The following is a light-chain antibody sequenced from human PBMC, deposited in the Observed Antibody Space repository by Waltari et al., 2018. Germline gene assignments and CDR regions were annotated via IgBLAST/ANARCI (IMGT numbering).Light chain of an antibody. Sequence: DIQMTQSPSSLSASVGDKVTITCRASQNIDNYLNWYQQKEGKAPRLLMYSASSFQSGVPSRFRGSGSETEFTLTITSLQPEDSATYFCEQCYKSPATFGQGTRVQIK. V-gene: IGKV1-39*01. CDR1: QNIDNY. CDR2: SAS. J-gene: IGKJ1*01. CDR3: EQCYKSPAT.